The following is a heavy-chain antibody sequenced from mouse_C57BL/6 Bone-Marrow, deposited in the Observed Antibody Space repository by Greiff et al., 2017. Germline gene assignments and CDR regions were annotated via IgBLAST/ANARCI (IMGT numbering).Heavy chain of an antibody. CDR1: GYTFTSYW. V-gene: IGHV1-59*01. D-gene: IGHD1-1*01. Sequence: QVQLQQSGAELVRPGTSVKVSCKASGYTFTSYWMHWVKQRPGQGLEWIGVIDPSDSYTNYNQKFKGKATLTVDTSSSTAYMQLSSLTSEDSAVYYCARSTGSSPADWGQGTLVTVSA. CDR3: ARSTGSSPAD. J-gene: IGHJ3*01. CDR2: IDPSDSYT.